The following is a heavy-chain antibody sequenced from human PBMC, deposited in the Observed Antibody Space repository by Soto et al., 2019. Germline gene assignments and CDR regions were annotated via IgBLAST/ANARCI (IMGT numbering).Heavy chain of an antibody. V-gene: IGHV3-33*01. J-gene: IGHJ4*02. CDR3: ARPHPMACRGGSCFSAYFDY. D-gene: IGHD2-15*01. Sequence: QVQLVESGGGVVQPGRSLRLSCAASGFTFSSNCMNWVRQAPGKGLEWVAGIWCDGSNKYYADSVKGRFTISRDNSKNTLYLQMNSLRAENTAVYYRARPHPMACRGGSCFSAYFDYWGQGTLVTVSS. CDR1: GFTFSSNC. CDR2: IWCDGSNK.